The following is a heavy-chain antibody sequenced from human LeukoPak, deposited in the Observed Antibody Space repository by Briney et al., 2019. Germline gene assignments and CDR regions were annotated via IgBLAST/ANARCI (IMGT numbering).Heavy chain of an antibody. D-gene: IGHD3-10*01. CDR2: INPNSGGT. V-gene: IGHV1-2*02. J-gene: IGHJ5*02. CDR1: GYTFTGYY. Sequence: ASVKVSCKASGYTFTGYYMHWVRQASGQGLEWMGWINPNSGGTNYAQKFQGRVTMTRDTSISTAYMELSRLRSDDPAVYYCARDQVRGVMINFNWFDPWGQGTLVTVSS. CDR3: ARDQVRGVMINFNWFDP.